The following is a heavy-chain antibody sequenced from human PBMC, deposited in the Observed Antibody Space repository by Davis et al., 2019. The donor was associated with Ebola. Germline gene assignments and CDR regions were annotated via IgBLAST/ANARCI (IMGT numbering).Heavy chain of an antibody. Sequence: ASVKVSCKASGYTFTGYYMHWVRQAPGQGLEWMGWINPNSGGTNYAQKFQGWVTMTRDTSISTAYMELSRLRSDDTAVYYCARDLRIAAAWVAFDIWGQGTMVTVSS. CDR2: INPNSGGT. D-gene: IGHD6-13*01. V-gene: IGHV1-2*04. CDR3: ARDLRIAAAWVAFDI. CDR1: GYTFTGYY. J-gene: IGHJ3*02.